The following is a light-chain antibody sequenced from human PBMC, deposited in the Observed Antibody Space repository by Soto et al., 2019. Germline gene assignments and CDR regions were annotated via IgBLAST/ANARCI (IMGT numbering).Light chain of an antibody. Sequence: QSALTQPASVSGSPGQSITISCTGTSSDVGGYNYVSWYQQHPGKALELMIYEVSNRPSGVSNRFSGSKSGNTASLTISGLQAEDEADYFCSSYSGSSTVIFGGGTKLTVL. CDR3: SSYSGSSTVI. CDR1: SSDVGGYNY. V-gene: IGLV2-14*01. J-gene: IGLJ2*01. CDR2: EVS.